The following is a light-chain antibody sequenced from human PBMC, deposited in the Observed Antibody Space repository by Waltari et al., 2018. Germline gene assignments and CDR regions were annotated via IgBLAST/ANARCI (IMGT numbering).Light chain of an antibody. Sequence: QSALTQPASLSGSPGQSITISCTGTSRDVGTYNYVSWYQHHPGKAPKVIIYEVSNRPAGISSRFSGSKSGNTASLTISGLQADDEADYYCASYTTSVTIVFGTGTGVTVL. CDR2: EVS. V-gene: IGLV2-14*01. CDR3: ASYTTSVTIV. CDR1: SRDVGTYNY. J-gene: IGLJ1*01.